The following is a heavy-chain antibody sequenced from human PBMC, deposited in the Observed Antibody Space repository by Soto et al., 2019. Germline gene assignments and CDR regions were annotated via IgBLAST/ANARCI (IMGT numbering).Heavy chain of an antibody. V-gene: IGHV5-51*01. CDR3: ARQAPYCSGGSCYSVYVY. Sequence: PGESLKISCQHSGFNFPTFWIAWVRQMPGKGLEWMGTIYPDDSDTRYSPSFQGQVTISADKSIQTAYLQWGSLKASDTALFYCARQAPYCSGGSCYSVYVYWGQGTLVTVSS. J-gene: IGHJ4*02. CDR1: GFNFPTFW. D-gene: IGHD2-15*01. CDR2: IYPDDSDT.